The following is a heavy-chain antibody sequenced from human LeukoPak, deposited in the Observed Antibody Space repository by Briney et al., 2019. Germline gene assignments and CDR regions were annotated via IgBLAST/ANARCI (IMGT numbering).Heavy chain of an antibody. Sequence: GESLKISCKGSGYSFTSYWIAWVRQMPGKGLEWMGIIYPGDSDTRYSPSFQGQVTNSADKSISTAYLQWSSLKASDTAMYYCARRSDYYGSGSYSFDYWGQGTLVTVSS. CDR3: ARRSDYYGSGSYSFDY. CDR1: GYSFTSYW. CDR2: IYPGDSDT. D-gene: IGHD3-10*01. J-gene: IGHJ4*02. V-gene: IGHV5-51*01.